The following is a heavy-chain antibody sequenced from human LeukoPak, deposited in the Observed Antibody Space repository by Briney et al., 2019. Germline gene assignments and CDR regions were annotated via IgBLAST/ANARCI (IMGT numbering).Heavy chain of an antibody. J-gene: IGHJ4*02. V-gene: IGHV3-53*01. CDR2: IYQGGST. CDR3: ARVRDVYNHVFEN. D-gene: IGHD5-24*01. Sequence: PGGSLRLSCAVSTFTVASSYMSWVRQTPGKGLVWVSDIYQGGSTYYSDSVKGRFTISRGISKNTLHLQMNNLRVDDTAVYYCARVRDVYNHVFENWGQGTLVTVS. CDR1: TFTVASSY.